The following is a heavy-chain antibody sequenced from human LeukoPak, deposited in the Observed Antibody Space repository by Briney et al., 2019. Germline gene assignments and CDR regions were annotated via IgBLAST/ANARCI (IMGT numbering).Heavy chain of an antibody. CDR1: GFTFSNYW. V-gene: IGHV3-7*01. CDR3: ARAGRLIAVADTHFQH. D-gene: IGHD6-19*01. CDR2: IKQDGSEK. J-gene: IGHJ1*01. Sequence: PGGSLRLSCAASGFTFSNYWMSWVRQAPGKGLEWVANIKQDGSEKYYVDSVKGRFTISRDNAKNSLYLQMNSLRAEDTAVYYCARAGRLIAVADTHFQHWGQGTLVTVSS.